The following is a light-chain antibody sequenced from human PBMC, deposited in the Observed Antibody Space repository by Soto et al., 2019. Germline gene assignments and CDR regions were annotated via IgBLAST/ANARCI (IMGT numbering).Light chain of an antibody. V-gene: IGKV1-5*01. J-gene: IGKJ1*01. CDR3: HQYTYTSAPWM. Sequence: DMQMTQSPSALTASVGGRATLSCRPSLSFTNCLDWYQQKPGTGHKLMLYDSSTLESGVPSRFSGSGSGTELKFTISGMKPEDYETSTCHQYTYTSAPWMFGQGTKVDI. CDR2: DSS. CDR1: LSFTNC.